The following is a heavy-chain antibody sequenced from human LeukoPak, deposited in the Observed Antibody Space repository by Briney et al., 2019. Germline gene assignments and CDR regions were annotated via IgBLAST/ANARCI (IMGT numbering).Heavy chain of an antibody. CDR1: GDTLTEIS. J-gene: IGHJ4*02. CDR3: ATAEQLV. Sequence: GASVKVSCKVSGDTLTEISIHWVRQTPGKGLEWMGGLHPEDREVIYAQKFQGRVTMTEDSSTDTAYMDLRSLRSEDTADYYCATAEQLVWGQGTLVTVSS. D-gene: IGHD6-6*01. CDR2: LHPEDREV. V-gene: IGHV1-24*01.